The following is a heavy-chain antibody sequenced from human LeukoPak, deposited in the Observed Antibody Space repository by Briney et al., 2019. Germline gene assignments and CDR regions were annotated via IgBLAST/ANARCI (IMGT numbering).Heavy chain of an antibody. CDR2: IYYSGST. CDR3: ARVAYSSSWYRYYGFDP. CDR1: GGSISSYY. Sequence: SETLSLTCTVSGGSISSYYWSWIRQPPGKGLEWIGYIYYSGSTNYNPSLKNRVTISVDTSKNQFSLKLSSVTAADTVVYYCARVAYSSSWYRYYGFDPWGQGTLVTVSS. D-gene: IGHD6-13*01. J-gene: IGHJ5*02. V-gene: IGHV4-59*01.